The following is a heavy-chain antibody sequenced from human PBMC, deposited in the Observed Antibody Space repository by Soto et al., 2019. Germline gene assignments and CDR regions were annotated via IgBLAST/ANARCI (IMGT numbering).Heavy chain of an antibody. CDR3: ARDGSRDGGYDY. V-gene: IGHV1-2*02. J-gene: IGHJ4*02. Sequence: ASVKVSCKASGYTFTGYDMHWVRQAPGQGLEWMGWINPNSGGTNYAQKFQGRVTMTRDTSISTAYMELRMLRSDDTAVYYCARDGSRDGGYDYWGQGTLVTVSS. CDR1: GYTFTGYD. D-gene: IGHD5-12*01. CDR2: INPNSGGT.